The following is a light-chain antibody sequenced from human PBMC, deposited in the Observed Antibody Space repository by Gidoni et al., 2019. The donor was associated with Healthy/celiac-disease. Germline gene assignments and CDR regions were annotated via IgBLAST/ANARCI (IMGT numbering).Light chain of an antibody. J-gene: IGKJ3*01. CDR3: QQYDNLPPGVT. CDR1: QDISNY. CDR2: DAS. V-gene: IGKV1-33*01. Sequence: IQLTQSPSSLPASVGDSVTITCQASQDISNYLNWYQQEPGKAPKLLIYDASNLETGVPSRFSGRGSGTDFTFTISSLQPEDIATYYCQQYDNLPPGVTFGPGTKVAIK.